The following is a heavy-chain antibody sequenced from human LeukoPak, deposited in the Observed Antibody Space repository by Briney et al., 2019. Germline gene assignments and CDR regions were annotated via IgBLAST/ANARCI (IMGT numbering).Heavy chain of an antibody. D-gene: IGHD4-17*01. CDR3: ARNRYGDHTPDY. J-gene: IGHJ4*02. CDR2: INPKTGGT. CDR1: GYTFTGYY. V-gene: IGHV1-2*02. Sequence: ASVKVSCKASGYTFTGYYMHWVRQAPGQGLEWMGWINPKTGGTNYAQKFRGRVTMTRDTSISTAYMELSRVRSDDTAVYYCARNRYGDHTPDYWGQGTLVTVSS.